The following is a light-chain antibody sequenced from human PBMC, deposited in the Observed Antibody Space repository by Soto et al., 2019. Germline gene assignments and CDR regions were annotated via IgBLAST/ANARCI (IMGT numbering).Light chain of an antibody. V-gene: IGKV3-11*01. J-gene: IGKJ4*01. CDR3: QQRNEWPPVT. CDR1: PSVSNS. Sequence: ESVLTQSPATLSLSPGERATLSCRASPSVSNSLAWYQHIPGQAPGLLIYDASNRATGVPTRFSGSGSGTDFTLTISSLEPEDFALYYCQQRNEWPPVTFGGGTRVEIK. CDR2: DAS.